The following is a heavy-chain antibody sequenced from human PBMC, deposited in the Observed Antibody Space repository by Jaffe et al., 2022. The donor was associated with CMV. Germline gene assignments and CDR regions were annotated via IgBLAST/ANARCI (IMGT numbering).Heavy chain of an antibody. CDR3: ARSPYYDSSGYPQ. CDR2: IKQDGSEK. V-gene: IGHV3-7*03. D-gene: IGHD3-22*01. Sequence: EVQLVESGGGLVQPGGSLRLSCAASGFTFSSYWMSWVRQAPGKGLEWVANIKQDGSEKYYVDSVKGRFTISRDNAKNSLYLQMNSLRAEDTAVYYCARSPYYDSSGYPQWGQGTLVTVSS. CDR1: GFTFSSYW. J-gene: IGHJ4*02.